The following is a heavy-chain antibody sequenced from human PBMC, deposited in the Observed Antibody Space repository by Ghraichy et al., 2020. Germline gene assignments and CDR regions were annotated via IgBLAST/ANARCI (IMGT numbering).Heavy chain of an antibody. V-gene: IGHV4-34*01. CDR2: IKLSGST. Sequence: SETLSLTCTVYGGSFSGYYWSWLRQPPGKGLEWIEEIKLSGSTSYSPSLRSRVTISVDTSKNQFSLKLTSVTAADTAMYYCARGLSYGDYVVAFGYWGQGTLVTVSS. CDR1: GGSFSGYY. J-gene: IGHJ4*02. D-gene: IGHD4-17*01. CDR3: ARGLSYGDYVVAFGY.